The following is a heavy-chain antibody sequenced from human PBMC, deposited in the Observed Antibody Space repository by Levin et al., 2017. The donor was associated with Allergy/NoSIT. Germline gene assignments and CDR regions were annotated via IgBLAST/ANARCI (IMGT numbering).Heavy chain of an antibody. V-gene: IGHV3-23*01. J-gene: IGHJ4*02. Sequence: GESLKISCAASGFTFSTYAMTWVRQAPGKGLEWVAAVTGSGVSTDYADSVKGRFTISRDNSRNTVYLQMRSLRVEDTAVYYWVRREFTSSGCFDYWGQGTLVTVSS. CDR2: VTGSGVST. CDR1: GFTFSTYA. CDR3: VRREFTSSGCFDY. D-gene: IGHD6-19*01.